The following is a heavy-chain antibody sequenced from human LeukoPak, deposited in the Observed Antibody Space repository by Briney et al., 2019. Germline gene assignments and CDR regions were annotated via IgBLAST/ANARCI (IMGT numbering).Heavy chain of an antibody. CDR1: GCSFTTYW. V-gene: IGHV5-51*01. Sequence: GESLKISCKGSGCSFTTYWIGWVRQMPGKGLEWMGIIYPGDSTTRYSPSFQGQVTISVDKSISTAYLQWSSLKASDTAMYYCARLISEWLGFDYWGQGTLVTVSS. CDR3: ARLISEWLGFDY. D-gene: IGHD6-19*01. CDR2: IYPGDSTT. J-gene: IGHJ4*02.